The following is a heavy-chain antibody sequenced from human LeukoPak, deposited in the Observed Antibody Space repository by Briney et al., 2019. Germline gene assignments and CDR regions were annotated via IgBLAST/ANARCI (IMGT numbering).Heavy chain of an antibody. CDR2: IIPIFGTA. V-gene: IGHV1-69*05. CDR1: GGTFSSYA. J-gene: IGHJ4*02. Sequence: SVKVSCKASGGTFSSYAISWVRQAPGQGLEWMGGIIPIFGTANYAQKFQGRVTITTDESTSTAYMELSSLRSEDTAVYYCAVPKGGSSWYAQIDYWGQGTLVTVSS. CDR3: AVPKGGSSWYAQIDY. D-gene: IGHD6-13*01.